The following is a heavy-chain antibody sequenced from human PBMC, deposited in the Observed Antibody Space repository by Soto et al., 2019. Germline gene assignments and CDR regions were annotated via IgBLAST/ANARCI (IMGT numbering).Heavy chain of an antibody. D-gene: IGHD3-10*01. Sequence: GGSLRLSCAALEFTFSSYGMPWAGQAPGKGLEWVAVIWYDGSNKYYADSVKGRFTISRDNSKNTLYLQMNSLRAEDTAVYYCARDRRGYGFDYWGQGTLVTVSS. CDR2: IWYDGSNK. J-gene: IGHJ4*02. CDR3: ARDRRGYGFDY. CDR1: EFTFSSYG. V-gene: IGHV3-33*01.